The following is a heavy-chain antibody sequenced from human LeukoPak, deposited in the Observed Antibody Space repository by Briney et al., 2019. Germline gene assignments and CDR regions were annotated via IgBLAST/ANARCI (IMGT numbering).Heavy chain of an antibody. J-gene: IGHJ3*02. CDR1: GFTFSSYW. CDR3: AREEYYDSSGYYGDAFDI. V-gene: IGHV3-74*01. D-gene: IGHD3-22*01. Sequence: GGSLRLSCAASGFTFSSYWMHWVRQAPGRGLVWVSRINSDGSRTTYADSVKGRFTISRDNAKNTLYLQMNSLRAEDTAVYYCAREEYYDSSGYYGDAFDIWGQGTMVTVSS. CDR2: INSDGSRT.